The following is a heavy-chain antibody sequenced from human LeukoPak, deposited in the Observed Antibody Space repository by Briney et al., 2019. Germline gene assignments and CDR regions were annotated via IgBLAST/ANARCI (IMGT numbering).Heavy chain of an antibody. CDR3: AKFKGHYYYDSSGYCDN. D-gene: IGHD3-22*01. V-gene: IGHV3-23*01. CDR2: ISAADGDNT. Sequence: GGSLGLSCVASGFTFRNFAMSWVRQAPGKGLEWVSAISAADGDNTYYADSVKGRFTISRDNSENTLHLQMSSLRAEDTAVYYCAKFKGHYYYDSSGYCDNWGQGTLVTVSS. CDR1: GFTFRNFA. J-gene: IGHJ4*02.